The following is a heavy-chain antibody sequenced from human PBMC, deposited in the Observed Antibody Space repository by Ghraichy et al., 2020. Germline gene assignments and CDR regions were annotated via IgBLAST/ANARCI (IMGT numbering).Heavy chain of an antibody. CDR1: GFSFSSYS. D-gene: IGHD4-23*01. J-gene: IGHJ6*02. V-gene: IGHV3-48*02. CDR2: ITSSSRTI. CDR3: ARGSRVVRFYYYDGMDV. Sequence: GGSLRLSCVGSGFSFSSYSMNWVRQSPGKGLEWVSYITSSSRTISYADSVKGRFTLSRDNAQNSVYLQMNSLRDEDTAVYYCARGSRVVRFYYYDGMDVWGQGTTVTVSS.